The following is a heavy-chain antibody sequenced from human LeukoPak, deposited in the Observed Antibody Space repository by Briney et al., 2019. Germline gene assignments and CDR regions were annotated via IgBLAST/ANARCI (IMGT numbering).Heavy chain of an antibody. CDR1: GGSISSYY. Sequence: NPSETLSLTCTVSGGSISSYYWSWIRQPPGKGLEWIGYIYYSGSTNYNPSLKSRVTISVDTSKNRFSLKLSSVTAADTAVYYCASIAVAGPFDYWGQGTLVTVSS. CDR2: IYYSGST. V-gene: IGHV4-59*01. J-gene: IGHJ4*02. D-gene: IGHD6-19*01. CDR3: ASIAVAGPFDY.